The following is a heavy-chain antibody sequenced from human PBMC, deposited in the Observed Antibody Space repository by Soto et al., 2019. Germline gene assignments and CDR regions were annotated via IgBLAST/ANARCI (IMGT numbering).Heavy chain of an antibody. CDR2: ISWNSGSI. D-gene: IGHD3-9*01. V-gene: IGHV3-9*01. CDR3: EKDVYYDILTGYCDY. CDR1: GFTFDDYA. J-gene: IGHJ4*02. Sequence: EVQLVESGGGLVQPGRSLRLSCAASGFTFDDYAMHWVRQAPGKGLEGVSGISWNSGSIGYADSVKGRFTISRDNAKNSLYLQMKSLRAEDTALYYCEKDVYYDILTGYCDYWGQGTLVTVSS.